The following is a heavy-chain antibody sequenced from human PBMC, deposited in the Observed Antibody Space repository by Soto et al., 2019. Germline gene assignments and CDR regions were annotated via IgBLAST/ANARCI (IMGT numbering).Heavy chain of an antibody. D-gene: IGHD3-16*01. J-gene: IGHJ5*01. V-gene: IGHV3-23*01. CDR1: GVNFSSYA. Sequence: PXGSLILSCAAAGVNFSSYAMSWVRQAPGKGLEWVSLISATGGGTYYADSVKGRFTISRDNSDNTLYLQVHSLRAEDTAVYYCAKDRRAGGNSAFYFDFWGQGAQVTVSS. CDR3: AKDRRAGGNSAFYFDF. CDR2: ISATGGGT.